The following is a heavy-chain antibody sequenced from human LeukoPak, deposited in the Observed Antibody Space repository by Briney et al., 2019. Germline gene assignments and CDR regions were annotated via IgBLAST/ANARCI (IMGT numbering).Heavy chain of an antibody. CDR3: ARAGYSSSWYSLYYYYYMDV. CDR2: IYYSGST. V-gene: IGHV4-59*01. J-gene: IGHJ6*03. D-gene: IGHD6-13*01. CDR1: GGSISSYY. Sequence: SETLSLTCTVSGGSISSYYWSWIRQPPGKGLEWIGYIYYSGSTNYNPSLKSRVTISVDTSKNQFSLKLSSVTAADTAVYYCARAGYSSSWYSLYYYYYMDVWGKGTTVTLSS.